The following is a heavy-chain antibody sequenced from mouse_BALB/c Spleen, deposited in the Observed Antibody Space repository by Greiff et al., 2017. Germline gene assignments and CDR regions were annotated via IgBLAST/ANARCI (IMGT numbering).Heavy chain of an antibody. J-gene: IGHJ1*01. CDR1: GYSITSDYA. D-gene: IGHD2-12*01. V-gene: IGHV3-2*02. CDR2: ISYSGST. CDR3: AREGGYYRYFDV. Sequence: EVKLMESGPGLVKPSQSLSLTCTVTGYSITSDYAWNWIRQFPGNKLEWMGYISYSGSTSYNPSLKSRISITRDTSKNQFFLQLNSVTTEDTATYYCAREGGYYRYFDVWGAGTTVTVSS.